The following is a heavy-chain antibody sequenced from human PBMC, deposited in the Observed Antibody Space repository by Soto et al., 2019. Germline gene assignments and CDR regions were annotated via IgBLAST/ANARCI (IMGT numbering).Heavy chain of an antibody. J-gene: IGHJ6*02. Sequence: GGSLRLSCAASGFTFHTYAMTGVRQAPEKGLEWVSAITGGGGRTYYADSVKGRFTISRDNSKNTLYLQMNSLRVEDTAVYYCAKRGFDSGGWDYYALDVWGQGTAVAVSS. V-gene: IGHV3-23*01. CDR2: ITGGGGRT. D-gene: IGHD5-12*01. CDR3: AKRGFDSGGWDYYALDV. CDR1: GFTFHTYA.